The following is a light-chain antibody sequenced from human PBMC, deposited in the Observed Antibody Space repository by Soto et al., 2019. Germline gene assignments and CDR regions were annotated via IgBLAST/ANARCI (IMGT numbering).Light chain of an antibody. J-gene: IGKJ4*01. V-gene: IGKV4-1*01. Sequence: DIVMTQSPDSLAVSLGERATINCKSSQSVLYSSNNKNYLAWYQQKPGQPPKLLIYCASTRESGVPDRFSGSGSGTDFTLTISSLQAEDVAVYYCQQNYSTPLTFGGGTKVEIK. CDR1: QSVLYSSNNKNY. CDR3: QQNYSTPLT. CDR2: CAS.